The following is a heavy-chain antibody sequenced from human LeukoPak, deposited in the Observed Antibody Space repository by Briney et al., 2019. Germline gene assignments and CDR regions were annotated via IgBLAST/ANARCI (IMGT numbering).Heavy chain of an antibody. CDR3: ARDGYCSGGSCYSRFIYYYYGMDV. V-gene: IGHV4-34*01. CDR1: GGSFSGYY. D-gene: IGHD2-15*01. J-gene: IGHJ6*02. CDR2: INHSGST. Sequence: SETLSLTCAVYGGSFSGYYWSWIRQPPGKGLEWIGEINHSGSTNYNLSLKSRVTISVDTSKNQFSLKLSSVTAADTAVYYCARDGYCSGGSCYSRFIYYYYGMDVWGQGTTVTVSS.